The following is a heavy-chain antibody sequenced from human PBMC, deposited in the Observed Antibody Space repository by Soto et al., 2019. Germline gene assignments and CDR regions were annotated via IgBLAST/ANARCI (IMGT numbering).Heavy chain of an antibody. J-gene: IGHJ4*02. CDR2: IYYSGST. CDR3: ARETYCGGDCYSYYFDY. Sequence: QVQLQESGPGLVKPSQTLSLTCTVSGGSISSGDYYWSWIRQPPGKGLEWIGYIYYSGSTYYNPSLKSRVTISVDTSKNQFSLKLSSVTAADTAVYYCARETYCGGDCYSYYFDYWGQGTLVTVSS. V-gene: IGHV4-30-4*01. D-gene: IGHD2-21*02. CDR1: GGSISSGDYY.